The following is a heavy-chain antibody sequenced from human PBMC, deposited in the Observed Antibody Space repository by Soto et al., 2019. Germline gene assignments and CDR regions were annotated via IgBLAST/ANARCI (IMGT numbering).Heavy chain of an antibody. V-gene: IGHV4-59*01. CDR3: ARGSGEVVFAY. D-gene: IGHD2-15*01. CDR2: IYYSGST. CDR1: GGSISSYY. Sequence: SESLSLTCTVSGGSISSYYWSWIRQPPGKGLEWIGYIYYSGSTNCNPSLKSRVTISVDTSKNQFSLKLSSVTAADTAVYYCARGSGEVVFAYWGQGTLVTVSS. J-gene: IGHJ4*02.